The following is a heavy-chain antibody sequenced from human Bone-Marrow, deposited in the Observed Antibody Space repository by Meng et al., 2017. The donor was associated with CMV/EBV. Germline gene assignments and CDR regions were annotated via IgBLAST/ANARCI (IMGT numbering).Heavy chain of an antibody. V-gene: IGHV3-30*04. CDR2: ISYDGSNK. J-gene: IGHJ6*02. CDR1: GFTFSSYA. CDR3: ARGYSKGLFGGMDV. Sequence: GESLKISCAASGFTFSSYAMHWVRQAPGKGLEWVAVISYDGSNKYYADSVKGRFTISRDNSKNTLYLQLNSLRAEDTAVYYCARGYSKGLFGGMDVCGQGTTVTASS. D-gene: IGHD4-11*01.